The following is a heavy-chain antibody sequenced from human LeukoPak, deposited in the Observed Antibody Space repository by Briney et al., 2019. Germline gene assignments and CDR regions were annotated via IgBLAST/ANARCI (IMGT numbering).Heavy chain of an antibody. J-gene: IGHJ6*02. V-gene: IGHV3-48*02. CDR3: AGPHRDGYNLYYYYGMDV. Sequence: GGSLRLSCAASGFTFSSYSMNWVRQAPGKGLEWVSYISSSSSTIYYADSVKGRFTISRDNAKNSLYLQMNSLRDEDTAVYYCAGPHRDGYNLYYYYGMDVWGQGTTVAVSS. D-gene: IGHD5-24*01. CDR2: ISSSSSTI. CDR1: GFTFSSYS.